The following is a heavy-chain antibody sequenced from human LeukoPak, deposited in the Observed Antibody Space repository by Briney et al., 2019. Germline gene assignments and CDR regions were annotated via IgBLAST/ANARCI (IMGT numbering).Heavy chain of an antibody. V-gene: IGHV3-30*02. J-gene: IGHJ4*02. CDR1: GFTFTSYD. CDR3: ARESIWQQLYYFDY. CDR2: LQYDGSNK. D-gene: IGHD6-13*01. Sequence: GGSLRLSCAASGFTFTSYDMHWVRQAPGKGLEWVAFLQYDGSNKYYADSVKGRFTISRDNSKNTVYLQMNSLRTDDTAMYYCARESIWQQLYYFDYWGQGALVTVSS.